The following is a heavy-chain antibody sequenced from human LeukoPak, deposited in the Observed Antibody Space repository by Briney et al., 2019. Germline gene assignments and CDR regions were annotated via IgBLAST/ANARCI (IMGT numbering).Heavy chain of an antibody. V-gene: IGHV3-48*01. CDR1: GFTFSSYG. CDR3: ARVRYPRAGSFDS. D-gene: IGHD1-14*01. CDR2: ISSSSSTI. J-gene: IGHJ4*02. Sequence: GGSLRLSCAASGFTFSSYGMTWVRQAPGKGLEWVSYISSSSSTIYYADSVKGRFTISRDNAKNSLYLQLNSLRAEDTAVYYCARVRYPRAGSFDSWGQGTLVTVSS.